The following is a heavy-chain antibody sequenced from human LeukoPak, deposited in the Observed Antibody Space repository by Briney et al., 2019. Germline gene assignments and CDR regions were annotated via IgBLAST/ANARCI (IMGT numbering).Heavy chain of an antibody. CDR1: GFTFSNYG. Sequence: PGGSLRLSCAASGFTFSNYGMTWVRQAPGKGLQRVSAIFASGSTTSYADSVKGRFTISRDNSANNLYLQMDSLRTEDTALYYCVMTRGVYASNPFDPWGQGALVTVSS. V-gene: IGHV3-23*01. J-gene: IGHJ5*02. CDR3: VMTRGVYASNPFDP. D-gene: IGHD2/OR15-2a*01. CDR2: IFASGSTT.